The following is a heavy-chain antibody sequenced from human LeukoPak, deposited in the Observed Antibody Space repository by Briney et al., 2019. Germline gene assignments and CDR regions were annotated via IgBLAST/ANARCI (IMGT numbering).Heavy chain of an antibody. CDR2: FYNGGST. CDR1: GFTVNTNH. D-gene: IGHD2-15*01. V-gene: IGHV3-53*01. J-gene: IGHJ1*01. CDR3: ATSVVGLSYDEHFQH. Sequence: GGSQRLSCAASGFTVNTNHMHWVRQAPGKGLEWVSTFYNGGSTYYLDSVKGRFTISRDSFKNTLYLQMNSLRAEDTAFYYCATSVVGLSYDEHFQHWGQGTLVTVSS.